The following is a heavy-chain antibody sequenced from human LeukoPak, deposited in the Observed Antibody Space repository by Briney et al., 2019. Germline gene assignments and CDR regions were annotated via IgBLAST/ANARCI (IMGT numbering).Heavy chain of an antibody. J-gene: IGHJ3*02. CDR1: GFTFSSYS. Sequence: NPGGSLRLSCAASGFTFSSYSMNWVRQAPGKGLEWVSSISSSSSYIYYADSVKGRFTISRDNAKNSLYLQMNSLRAEDTAVYYCARGRATADAFDIWGQGTMVTISS. CDR2: ISSSSSYI. V-gene: IGHV3-21*01. CDR3: ARGRATADAFDI.